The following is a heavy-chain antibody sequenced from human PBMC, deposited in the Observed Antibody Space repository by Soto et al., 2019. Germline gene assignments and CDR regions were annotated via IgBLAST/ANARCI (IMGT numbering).Heavy chain of an antibody. V-gene: IGHV3-48*01. CDR3: ARAVRQDTIYTAYYYYYYMDV. Sequence: GGSLRLSCAASGFTFSSYSMNWVRQAPGKGLEWVSYISSSSSTIYYADSVKGRFTISRDNAKNSLYLQMNSLRAEDTAVYYCARAVRQDTIYTAYYYYYYMDVWGKGTTVTVSS. CDR2: ISSSSSTI. J-gene: IGHJ6*03. CDR1: GFTFSSYS. D-gene: IGHD2-2*01.